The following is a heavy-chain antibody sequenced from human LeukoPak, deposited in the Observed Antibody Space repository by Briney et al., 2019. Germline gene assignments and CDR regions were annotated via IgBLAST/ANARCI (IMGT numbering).Heavy chain of an antibody. D-gene: IGHD2-21*01. CDR1: EFSFSSYW. J-gene: IGHJ4*02. Sequence: PGGSLRLSCAGSEFSFSSYWMHWVRQPPEKGLEWVFSIKSDGSATAYADSVKGRFSMSTDSAKYTASLQMNSLRVEDTAMYYCAMDINGDRFHVWGQGTPVTVSS. V-gene: IGHV3-74*01. CDR2: IKSDGSAT. CDR3: AMDINGDRFHV.